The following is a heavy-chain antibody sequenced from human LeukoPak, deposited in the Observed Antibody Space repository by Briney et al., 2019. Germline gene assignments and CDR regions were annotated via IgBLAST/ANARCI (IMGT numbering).Heavy chain of an antibody. CDR1: GYTLTELS. D-gene: IGHD3-22*01. J-gene: IGHJ4*02. Sequence: ASVKVSCKVSGYTLTELSMHWVRQAPGKGLEWMGGFDPEDGETIYAQKFQGRVTMNEVTSTDTAYMELSSLRSEDTAVYYCATGDSSGYYFDYWGQGTLVTVSS. CDR3: ATGDSSGYYFDY. V-gene: IGHV1-24*01. CDR2: FDPEDGET.